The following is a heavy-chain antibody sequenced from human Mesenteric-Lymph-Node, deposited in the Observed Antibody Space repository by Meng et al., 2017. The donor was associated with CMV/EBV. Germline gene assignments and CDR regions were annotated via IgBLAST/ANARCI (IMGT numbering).Heavy chain of an antibody. CDR1: GFTVSSNY. J-gene: IGHJ4*02. D-gene: IGHD6-6*01. CDR2: TYSGGST. Sequence: GESLKISCAASGFTVSSNYMSWVRQAPGKGLEWVSVTYSGGSTYYADSVKGRFTISRDNSRNSLFLQMNSLRAEDTALYYCAKDSRGSSSGYYFDYWGQGTLVTVSS. V-gene: IGHV3-53*05. CDR3: AKDSRGSSSGYYFDY.